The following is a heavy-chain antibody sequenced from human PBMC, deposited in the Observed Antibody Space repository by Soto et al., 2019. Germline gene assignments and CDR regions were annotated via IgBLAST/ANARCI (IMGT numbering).Heavy chain of an antibody. J-gene: IGHJ4*02. CDR3: GRVVESPGYPDN. D-gene: IGHD5-12*01. Sequence: QVQLVQSGAEVRQPASSVKVSCKTSGATFSSYAITWLRQAPGQGLEWMGGIVPTVDTSTYAQKFQCGVTSTADKFAHTASMQLSSLRSDDTAVYYGGRVVESPGYPDNWGQGTLVTFSS. V-gene: IGHV1-69*14. CDR2: IVPTVDTS. CDR1: GATFSSYA.